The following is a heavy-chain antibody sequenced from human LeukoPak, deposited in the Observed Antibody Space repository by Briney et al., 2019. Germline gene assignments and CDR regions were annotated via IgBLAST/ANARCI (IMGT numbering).Heavy chain of an antibody. J-gene: IGHJ1*01. CDR1: GGSFSGYY. V-gene: IGHV4-34*01. D-gene: IGHD6-13*01. CDR3: ARGSIAAAVDEYFQH. CDR2: INHGGST. Sequence: SETLSLTCAVYGGSFSGYYWSWIRQPPGKGLEWIGEINHGGSTNYNPSLKSRVTISVDTSKNQFSLNLSSVTAADTAVYYCARGSIAAAVDEYFQHWGQGTLVTVSS.